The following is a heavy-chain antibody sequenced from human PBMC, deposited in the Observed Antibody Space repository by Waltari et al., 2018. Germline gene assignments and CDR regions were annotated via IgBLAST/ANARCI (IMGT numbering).Heavy chain of an antibody. V-gene: IGHV1-18*01. CDR3: ARDQYSSSWYPPNYYYYGMDV. D-gene: IGHD6-13*01. J-gene: IGHJ6*02. CDR2: ISAYNGNT. CDR1: GYTFTSYG. Sequence: QVQLVQSGAEVKKPGASVKVSCKASGYTFTSYGISWVRQAPGQGLEWMGWISAYNGNTNYAQKLQGRVTMTTDTSTSTAYMELRSLRSDDTAVYYCARDQYSSSWYPPNYYYYGMDVWGQGTTVTVSS.